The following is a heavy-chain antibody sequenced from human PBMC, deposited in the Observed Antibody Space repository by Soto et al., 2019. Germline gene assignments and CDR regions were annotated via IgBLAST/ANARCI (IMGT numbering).Heavy chain of an antibody. J-gene: IGHJ4*02. CDR2: ISGSGDST. Sequence: EVPLLESGGGLVQPGGSLRLSCAASGFTFSSYAMTWVRQAPGKGLEWVSTISGSGDSTYYADSVKGRFTISRDNSGNTLFLQMNSLRAEDTAVYYCAKGTNRLTNFDYWGQGTLVTVSS. V-gene: IGHV3-23*01. D-gene: IGHD2-8*01. CDR3: AKGTNRLTNFDY. CDR1: GFTFSSYA.